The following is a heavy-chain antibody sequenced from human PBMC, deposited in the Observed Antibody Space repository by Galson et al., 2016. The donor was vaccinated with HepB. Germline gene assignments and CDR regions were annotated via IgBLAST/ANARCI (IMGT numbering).Heavy chain of an antibody. CDR1: GFTFNSYA. D-gene: IGHD6-19*01. CDR2: IVIGGST. Sequence: LRLSCAASGFTFNSYAMTWVRQGPGKGLEWVSTIVIGGSTHYTESVKGRFTISRDNSKSTVYLQMISLRAEDTAVYYCARMRYSSGWLDGFDIWGQGTMVTVSS. V-gene: IGHV3-23*01. CDR3: ARMRYSSGWLDGFDI. J-gene: IGHJ3*02.